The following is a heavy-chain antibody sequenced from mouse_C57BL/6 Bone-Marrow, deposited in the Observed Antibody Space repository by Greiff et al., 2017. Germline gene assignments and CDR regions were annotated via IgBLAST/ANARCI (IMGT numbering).Heavy chain of an antibody. CDR1: GYTFTSYT. Sequence: VKLMESGAELARPGASVKMSCKASGYTFTSYTMHWVKQRPGQGLEWIGYINPSSGYTKYNQKFKDKATSTADKSSSTAYMQLSSLTSEDSAVYYCARARNSYGYLAWFAYWGQGTLVTVSA. CDR3: ARARNSYGYLAWFAY. CDR2: INPSSGYT. D-gene: IGHD2-2*01. V-gene: IGHV1-4*01. J-gene: IGHJ3*01.